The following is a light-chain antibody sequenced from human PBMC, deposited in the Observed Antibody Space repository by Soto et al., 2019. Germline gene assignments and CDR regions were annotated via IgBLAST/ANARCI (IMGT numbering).Light chain of an antibody. CDR2: GAS. CDR1: QSVSSSY. Sequence: EIALTQSPGTLSLSPGERATLSCRASQSVSSSYLAWYQQKPGQAPRLLIYGASSRATGIPDRFSGSGSGTDFTLTISRLEPEDFAVYYCQQYGSSPLTFGQGTRLEI. J-gene: IGKJ5*01. CDR3: QQYGSSPLT. V-gene: IGKV3-20*01.